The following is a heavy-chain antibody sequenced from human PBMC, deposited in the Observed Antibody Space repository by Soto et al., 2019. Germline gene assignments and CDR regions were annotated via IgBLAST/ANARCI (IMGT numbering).Heavy chain of an antibody. J-gene: IGHJ6*02. V-gene: IGHV1-69*01. CDR1: GGTFSSYA. Sequence: QVQLVQSGAEVKKPGSSVKVSCKASGGTFSSYAISWVRQAPGQGLEWMGGIIPTFGTANYAQKFQGRVTITADESTSTAYMELSSLRSEDTAVYYCARQLHIAARPRNGMDVWGQGTTVTVSS. CDR3: ARQLHIAARPRNGMDV. D-gene: IGHD6-6*01. CDR2: IIPTFGTA.